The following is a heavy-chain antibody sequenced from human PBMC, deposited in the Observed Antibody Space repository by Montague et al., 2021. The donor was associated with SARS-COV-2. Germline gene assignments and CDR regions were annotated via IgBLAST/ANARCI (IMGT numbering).Heavy chain of an antibody. J-gene: IGHJ4*02. CDR1: GGSVNSGSYH. D-gene: IGHD3/OR15-3a*01. Sequence: SETLSLTCTVSGGSVNSGSYHWNWIRQPPGKGLEWIGYIYYSGSTSYNPSLKSRVTISLDTSKNQFSLNLTSVTAADTALYYCVRAGGLDNRPPVWGQGALVIVSS. V-gene: IGHV4-61*01. CDR2: IYYSGST. CDR3: VRAGGLDNRPPV.